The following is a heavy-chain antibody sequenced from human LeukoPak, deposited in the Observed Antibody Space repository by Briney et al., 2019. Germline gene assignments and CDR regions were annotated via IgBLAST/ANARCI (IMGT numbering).Heavy chain of an antibody. CDR1: RFTFSSYG. V-gene: IGHV3-30*18. D-gene: IGHD3-16*01. J-gene: IGHJ4*02. CDR2: ISYNGRNN. CDR3: AKDNRGYFDF. Sequence: PGRSLRLSCAASRFTFSSYGMHWVRQAPGKGLEWVALISYNGRNNYYADSVKGRFTISRDNSKNTLYLQVSSLRTEDTAVYFCAKDNRGYFDFWGQGTLVTVSS.